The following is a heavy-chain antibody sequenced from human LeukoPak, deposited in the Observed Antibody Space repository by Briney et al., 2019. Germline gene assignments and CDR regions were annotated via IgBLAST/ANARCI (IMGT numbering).Heavy chain of an antibody. CDR2: ISYDGSNK. Sequence: GGSLRLSCAASGFTFSSYAMHWVRQAPGKGLEWVAVISYDGSNKYYADSVKGRFTISRDNSKNTLYLQMNSLRAEDTAVYYCARDWDYGDYSFDYWGQGTLVTVSS. CDR3: ARDWDYGDYSFDY. J-gene: IGHJ4*02. D-gene: IGHD4-17*01. V-gene: IGHV3-30*14. CDR1: GFTFSSYA.